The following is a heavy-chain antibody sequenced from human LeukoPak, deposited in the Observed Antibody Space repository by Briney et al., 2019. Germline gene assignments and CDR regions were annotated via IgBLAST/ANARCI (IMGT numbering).Heavy chain of an antibody. J-gene: IGHJ4*02. D-gene: IGHD3-22*01. CDR3: AKWPYYDSTGYYDY. V-gene: IGHV3-23*01. CDR2: ISGNGGRT. CDR1: GFTFSNYA. Sequence: GGSLRLSCAASGFTFSNYAMSWVRQAPGKGLEWVSTISGNGGRTYFADSVKGRFTISRDNSKNTLYLQMNSPGAEDTAVYYCAKWPYYDSTGYYDYWGQGTLVTVSS.